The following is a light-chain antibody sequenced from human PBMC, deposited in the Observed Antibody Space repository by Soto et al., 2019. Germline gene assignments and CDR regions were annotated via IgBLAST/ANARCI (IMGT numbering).Light chain of an antibody. J-gene: IGLJ1*01. V-gene: IGLV2-8*01. CDR3: SSYAGSSNV. CDR2: EVN. Sequence: QSVLTQPPAASGSAGQSVAISCTGTSSYVAGYNYVVWYQQDPGKDPKLMIYEVNKGASGVPDRVSGSNSVNTACLTVPALQAEDAADYYCSSYAGSSNVFGTGTKGTVL. CDR1: SSYVAGYNY.